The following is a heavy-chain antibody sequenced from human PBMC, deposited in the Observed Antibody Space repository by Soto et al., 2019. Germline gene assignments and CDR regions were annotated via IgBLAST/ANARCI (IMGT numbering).Heavy chain of an antibody. CDR2: IYYSGST. J-gene: IGHJ6*02. V-gene: IGHV4-31*03. CDR1: GGSISSGGYY. D-gene: IGHD3-10*01. CDR3: ARDRSYYYGSGSCFNGMDV. Sequence: PSETLSLTCTVSGGSISSGGYYWSWIRQQPGKGLEWIGYIYYSGSTYYNPSLKSRVTISVDTSKNQFSLKLSSVTAADTAVYYCARDRSYYYGSGSCFNGMDVWAKGPRSPSP.